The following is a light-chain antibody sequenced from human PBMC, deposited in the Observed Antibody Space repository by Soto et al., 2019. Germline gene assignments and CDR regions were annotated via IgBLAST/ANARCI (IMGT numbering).Light chain of an antibody. J-gene: IGKJ1*01. CDR2: GAS. CDR3: QQYGSSPWT. CDR1: QSVSSSH. V-gene: IGKV3-20*01. Sequence: EIVLTQSPGTLSLSPGERATLSCRASQSVSSSHLAWYQQRPGQAPRLVIYGASSRATGIPDRFSASGSGTDFSLTISRLEPEDFAVYYCQQYGSSPWTFGQGTKVEIK.